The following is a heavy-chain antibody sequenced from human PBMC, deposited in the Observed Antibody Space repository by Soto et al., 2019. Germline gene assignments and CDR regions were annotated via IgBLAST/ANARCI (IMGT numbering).Heavy chain of an antibody. CDR3: ARGNNDFWSGYYSPFDY. Sequence: QVQLQESGPGLVKPSQTLSLICTVSGGSISSGGYYWSWIRQHPGKGLEWIGYIYYSGSTYYNPYLKSRVTISVDTSKNQFSLKLSSVTAADTAVYYCARGNNDFWSGYYSPFDYWGQGTLVTVSS. CDR2: IYYSGST. V-gene: IGHV4-31*03. CDR1: GGSISSGGYY. J-gene: IGHJ4*02. D-gene: IGHD3-3*01.